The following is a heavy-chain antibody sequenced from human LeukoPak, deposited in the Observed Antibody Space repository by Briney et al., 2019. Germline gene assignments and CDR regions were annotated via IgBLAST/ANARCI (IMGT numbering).Heavy chain of an antibody. CDR3: GTGDPRFDY. Sequence: GGSLRLSCAASGFSFSSYSMNWVRQAPGKGLEWVSYISSSSSAIYYTDSVKGRFTISRDNAKNSVYLQMNSLRAEDTAVYYCGTGDPRFDYWGQGILVSVSS. CDR1: GFSFSSYS. CDR2: ISSSSSAI. V-gene: IGHV3-48*01. D-gene: IGHD7-27*01. J-gene: IGHJ4*02.